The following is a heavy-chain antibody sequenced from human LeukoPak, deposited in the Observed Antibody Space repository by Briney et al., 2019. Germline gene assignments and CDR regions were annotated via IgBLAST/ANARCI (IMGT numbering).Heavy chain of an antibody. CDR1: GGSISSGSYY. J-gene: IGHJ5*02. CDR3: ARISTLWFGGDP. V-gene: IGHV4-31*03. D-gene: IGHD3-10*01. CDR2: IYNSGNT. Sequence: PSETLSLTCTVSGGSISSGSYYWSWIRQHPGKGLEWIGYIYNSGNTYYNPSLKSRVIISVDTSKNQFSLKMSSVTAADTAVYYCARISTLWFGGDPWGQGTLVTVSS.